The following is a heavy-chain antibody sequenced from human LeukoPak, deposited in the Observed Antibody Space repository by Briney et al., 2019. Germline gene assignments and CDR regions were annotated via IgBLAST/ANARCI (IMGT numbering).Heavy chain of an antibody. V-gene: IGHV3-23*01. CDR2: ISGSGGST. D-gene: IGHD3-10*01. CDR1: GFTFSSYT. CDR3: ARDKAILWFGELSI. J-gene: IGHJ4*02. Sequence: GGSLRLSCAASGFTFSSYTMSWVRQAPGKGLEWVSGISGSGGSTNYADSVKGRFTISRDNSKNTLYLQMNSLRAEDTAVYSCARDKAILWFGELSIWGQGTLVTVSS.